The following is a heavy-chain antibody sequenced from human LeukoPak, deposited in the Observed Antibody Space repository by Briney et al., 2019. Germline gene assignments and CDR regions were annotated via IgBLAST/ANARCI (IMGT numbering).Heavy chain of an antibody. J-gene: IGHJ4*02. D-gene: IGHD1-1*01. Sequence: PGGSLRLSCASSGFTFNNYAMTWVRQAPGKGLEWVSYITASGGSTYCADSVKGRFTISRDNSKNTLYLQMSSLRAGDTAVYYCARDYPTSGIVTIFDCWGQGTLVTVSS. CDR2: ITASGGST. CDR1: GFTFNNYA. V-gene: IGHV3-23*01. CDR3: ARDYPTSGIVTIFDC.